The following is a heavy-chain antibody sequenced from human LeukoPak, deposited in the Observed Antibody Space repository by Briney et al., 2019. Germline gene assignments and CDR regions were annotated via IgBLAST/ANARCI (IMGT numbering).Heavy chain of an antibody. CDR2: IYYSGST. D-gene: IGHD6-13*01. Sequence: SETLSLTCTVSGGSISSYYWSWIRQPPGKGLEWIGYIYYSGSTNYNPSLKSRVTMSVDTSKNQFSLKLTSVTAADTDVYYCAREAAAGTFYFDYWGQGTLVTVSS. CDR1: GGSISSYY. V-gene: IGHV4-59*12. CDR3: AREAAAGTFYFDY. J-gene: IGHJ4*02.